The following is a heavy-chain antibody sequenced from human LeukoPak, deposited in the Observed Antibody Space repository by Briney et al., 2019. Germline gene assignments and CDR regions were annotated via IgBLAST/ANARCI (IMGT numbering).Heavy chain of an antibody. CDR3: AKGPQGD. J-gene: IGHJ4*02. D-gene: IGHD3-16*01. CDR1: GFTFSNYA. CDR2: IDSGGGT. Sequence: GGSLSLSCAASGFTFSNYAMSWVRQAPGKGLQWVSAIDSGGGTYYANSVKGQFTISRDNSKDTLYLQLNSLRAEDTAVYYCAKGPQGDWGQGALVTVSS. V-gene: IGHV3-23*01.